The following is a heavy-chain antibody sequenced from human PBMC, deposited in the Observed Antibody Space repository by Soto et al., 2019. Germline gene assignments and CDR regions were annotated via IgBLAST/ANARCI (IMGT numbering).Heavy chain of an antibody. D-gene: IGHD3-10*01. CDR3: AKDRQFRSYYESAGHYNN. V-gene: IGHV3-23*01. J-gene: IGHJ4*02. CDR1: GFTFKNYD. CDR2: ISGSGAIT. Sequence: ELQLLESGGGLVQPGGSLRLSCVASGFTFKNYDMRWVRQAPGKGLEWVSGISGSGAITYYADSVRGRFTISRDNSKNTLYLQLNSLRAEDTAIYYCAKDRQFRSYYESAGHYNNWGQGTLVTVSS.